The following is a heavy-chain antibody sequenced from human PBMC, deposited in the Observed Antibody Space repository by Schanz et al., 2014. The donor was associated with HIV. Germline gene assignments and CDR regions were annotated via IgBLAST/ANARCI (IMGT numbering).Heavy chain of an antibody. CDR2: IGWNSGSV. V-gene: IGHV3-9*01. CDR1: GFSFDDYA. Sequence: EVQLVESGGTLVQPGGSLRLSCAASGFSFDDYAMHWVRQAPGKGLEWVSGIGWNSGSVGYADSVKGRFTISRDNAKNSLFLQMHSLRAEDTALYYCAKAKSPWTFYYYGMDVWGQGTTVTVSS. J-gene: IGHJ6*02. CDR3: AKAKSPWTFYYYGMDV.